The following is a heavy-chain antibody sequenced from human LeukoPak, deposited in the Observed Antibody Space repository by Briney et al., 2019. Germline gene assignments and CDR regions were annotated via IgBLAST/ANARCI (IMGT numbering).Heavy chain of an antibody. Sequence: ASVKVSCKASGYTFTSYGISWVRQAPGQGLEWMGWISAYNGNTNYAQKLQGRVTMTTDTSTSTAYMELRSLRSDDTAVYYCARDLVSSSWSYYYYGTDVWGQGTTVTVSS. D-gene: IGHD6-13*01. V-gene: IGHV1-18*01. CDR2: ISAYNGNT. J-gene: IGHJ6*02. CDR1: GYTFTSYG. CDR3: ARDLVSSSWSYYYYGTDV.